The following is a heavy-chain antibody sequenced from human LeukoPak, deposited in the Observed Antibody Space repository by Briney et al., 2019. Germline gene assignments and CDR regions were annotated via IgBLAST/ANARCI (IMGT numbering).Heavy chain of an antibody. J-gene: IGHJ4*02. V-gene: IGHV3-7*01. Sequence: PGGSLRLSCAASGFTFSRYWMTWVRQAPGKGLEWVANIKQDGSEKYYVDSVKGRFTISRDNAKNSLYLQMNSLRAEDTAVYYCARDLGPGAILPFDYWGQGTLVTVSS. CDR3: ARDLGPGAILPFDY. CDR2: IKQDGSEK. D-gene: IGHD2-2*01. CDR1: GFTFSRYW.